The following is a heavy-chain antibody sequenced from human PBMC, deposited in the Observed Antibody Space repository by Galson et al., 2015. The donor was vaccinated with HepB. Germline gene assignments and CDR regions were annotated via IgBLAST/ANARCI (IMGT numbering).Heavy chain of an antibody. CDR1: GFTFSSYA. D-gene: IGHD1-1*01. CDR2: ISGSGGST. J-gene: IGHJ6*03. CDR3: AKFPGYDYYYYYMDV. Sequence: SLRLSCAASGFTFSSYAMSWVRQAPGKGLEWVSAISGSGGSTYYADSVKGRFTISRDNSKNTLYLQMNSLRAEDTAVYYCAKFPGYDYYYYYMDVWGKGTTVTVSS. V-gene: IGHV3-23*01.